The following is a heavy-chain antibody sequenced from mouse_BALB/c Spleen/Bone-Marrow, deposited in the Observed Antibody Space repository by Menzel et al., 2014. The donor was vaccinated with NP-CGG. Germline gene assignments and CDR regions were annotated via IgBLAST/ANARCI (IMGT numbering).Heavy chain of an antibody. V-gene: IGHV14-3*02. CDR3: AAYYYGSSYGVAY. CDR2: IDPANGNT. J-gene: IGHJ3*01. D-gene: IGHD1-1*01. Sequence: EVQLQQSGAELVKPGASVKLSCTASGFNIKDTYMHWVKQRPEQGLEWIGRIDPANGNTKYDPKFQGKATITADTSSNTAYLQLSSLTSEDTAVYYCAAYYYGSSYGVAYWGQGTLVTVSA. CDR1: GFNIKDTY.